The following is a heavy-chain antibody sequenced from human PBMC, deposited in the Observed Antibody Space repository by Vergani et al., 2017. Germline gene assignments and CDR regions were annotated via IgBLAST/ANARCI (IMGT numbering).Heavy chain of an antibody. D-gene: IGHD3-16*01. J-gene: IGHJ4*02. CDR1: GFTLSNYD. Sequence: QVQLVESGGGVVQRGGSLRLSCATSGFTLSNYDMQWIRQGPGKGLEFVAFIQFDGSNQDYADSVKGRFTLSRDFSKNTLYLQMNSLITDDTATYYCAKHFRGWGIDYWGQGTQVIVSS. CDR2: IQFDGSNQ. CDR3: AKHFRGWGIDY. V-gene: IGHV3-30*02.